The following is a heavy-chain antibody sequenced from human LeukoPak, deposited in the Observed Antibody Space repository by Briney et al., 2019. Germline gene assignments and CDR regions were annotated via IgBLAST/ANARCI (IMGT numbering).Heavy chain of an antibody. D-gene: IGHD6-19*01. CDR3: AKDLRSSGWYPAFAY. Sequence: PGGSLRLSCAASGFTFSSYAMSWVRQAPGKGLVWVSAISGSGGSTYYADSVKGRFTISRDNSKNTLYLQMNSLRAEDTAVYYCAKDLRSSGWYPAFAYWGQGTLVTVSS. CDR1: GFTFSSYA. J-gene: IGHJ4*02. CDR2: ISGSGGST. V-gene: IGHV3-23*01.